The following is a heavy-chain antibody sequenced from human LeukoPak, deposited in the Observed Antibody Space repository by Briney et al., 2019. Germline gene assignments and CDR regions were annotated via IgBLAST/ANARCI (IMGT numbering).Heavy chain of an antibody. CDR3: ASPPSVVPAAEYYFDY. D-gene: IGHD2-2*01. CDR2: ITPIFGAA. V-gene: IGHV1-69*06. CDR1: GGTFSSYA. J-gene: IGHJ4*02. Sequence: SVTVSCKASGGTFSSYAISWVRQAPGQGLEWMGGITPIFGAANYAQKFQGRVTITADKSTSTAYMELSSLRSEDTAVYYCASPPSVVPAAEYYFDYWGQGTLVTVSS.